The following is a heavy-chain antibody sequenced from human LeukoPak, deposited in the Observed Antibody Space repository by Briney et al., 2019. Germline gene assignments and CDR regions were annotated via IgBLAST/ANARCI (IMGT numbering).Heavy chain of an antibody. CDR1: GFTFSSYS. J-gene: IGHJ4*02. Sequence: GGSLRLSCAASGFTFSSYSMNWVRQAPGKGLEWVSYISGGASMISYADSVKGRFTISRDDAKNSLYLQLNSLRAEDTAVYYCARGGSGWPTAFDYWGQGTPVTVSS. CDR3: ARGGSGWPTAFDY. CDR2: ISGGASMI. V-gene: IGHV3-48*01. D-gene: IGHD6-19*01.